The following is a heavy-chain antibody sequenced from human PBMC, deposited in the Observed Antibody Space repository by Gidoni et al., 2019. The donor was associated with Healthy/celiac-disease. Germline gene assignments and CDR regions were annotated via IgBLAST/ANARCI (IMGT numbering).Heavy chain of an antibody. D-gene: IGHD1-1*01. CDR3: ARYHTTYYFDY. Sequence: EVQLVESGGGLVKPGGSLRLSCAACGFTFSSYSMNWVRQAPGKGLEWVSSISSSSSYIYYADSVKGRFTISRDNAKNSLYLQMNSLRAEDTAVYYCARYHTTYYFDYWGQGTLVTVSS. CDR1: GFTFSSYS. CDR2: ISSSSSYI. J-gene: IGHJ4*02. V-gene: IGHV3-21*01.